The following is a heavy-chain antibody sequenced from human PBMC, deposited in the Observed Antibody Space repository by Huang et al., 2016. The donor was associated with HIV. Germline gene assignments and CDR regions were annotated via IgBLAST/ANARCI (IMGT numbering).Heavy chain of an antibody. CDR1: GFTFSSYA. Sequence: QERLVESGGGVVQPGRSLGLSCAASGFTFSSYAMHWVRQAPGKGLELVAVISYDGSNQHYVDSVKGRFTISRDNSKKMLYLQMNSLRMGDTAVYYCARGSAGVLWFGEMWGQGTLVTVSS. CDR2: ISYDGSNQ. J-gene: IGHJ4*02. D-gene: IGHD3-10*01. V-gene: IGHV3-30*04. CDR3: ARGSAGVLWFGEM.